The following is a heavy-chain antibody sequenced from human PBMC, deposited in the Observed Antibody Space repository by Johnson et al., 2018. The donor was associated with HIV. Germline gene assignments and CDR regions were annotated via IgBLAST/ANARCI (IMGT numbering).Heavy chain of an antibody. CDR3: ARVGANFDAFDI. V-gene: IGHV3-7*02. D-gene: IGHD4/OR15-4a*01. Sequence: VQLVESGGGLVKPGGSLRLSCAASGFTFSDYYMSWIRQAPGKGLEWVANIKQDGSEKYYVDSVKGRFTISRDNAKNSLYLQMNSLRAEDTAVYYCARVGANFDAFDIWGQGTMVTVSS. CDR1: GFTFSDYY. CDR2: IKQDGSEK. J-gene: IGHJ3*02.